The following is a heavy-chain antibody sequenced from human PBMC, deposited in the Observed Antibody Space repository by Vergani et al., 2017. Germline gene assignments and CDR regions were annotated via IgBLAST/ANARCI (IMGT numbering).Heavy chain of an antibody. CDR3: SRLYGRDSSGSKYFDY. D-gene: IGHD3-22*01. J-gene: IGHJ4*02. Sequence: EVQLVQSGAEVKKPGESLKISCQISEYSFTNYWIGWVRQMPGKGLEWMGIIHPADSDTRYSPSFQGQVTISVDKSISTAYLQRSSLRASDSAMYYCSRLYGRDSSGSKYFDYWGQGTLVTVSS. CDR2: IHPADSDT. V-gene: IGHV5-51*01. CDR1: EYSFTNYW.